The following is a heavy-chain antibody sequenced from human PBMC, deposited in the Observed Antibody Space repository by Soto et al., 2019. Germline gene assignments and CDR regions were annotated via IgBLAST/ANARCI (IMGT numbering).Heavy chain of an antibody. CDR3: ARGPLVVLNYFES. Sequence: GASVKVCCKASVGTFRNYPINWVRQAPGQGLEWMGSIFPLTDIPDYAQNFQARLTISADKSTSTAYMELSSLTSDDTAMYFCARGPLVVLNYFESWGQGTLVTVSS. J-gene: IGHJ4*02. CDR1: VGTFRNYP. V-gene: IGHV1-69*04. CDR2: IFPLTDIP.